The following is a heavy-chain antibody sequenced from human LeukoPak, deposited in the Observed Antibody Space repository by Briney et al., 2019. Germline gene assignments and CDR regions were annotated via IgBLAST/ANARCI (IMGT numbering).Heavy chain of an antibody. CDR2: IYYSGST. D-gene: IGHD2-2*01. CDR3: ARAIVVVPAAQRYPWFDP. V-gene: IGHV4-39*07. J-gene: IGHJ5*02. Sequence: SETLSLTCTVSGGSISSSSYYWGWIRQPPGKGLEWIGSIYYSGSTYYNPSLKSRVTISVDTSKNQFSLKLSSVTAADTAVYYCARAIVVVPAAQRYPWFDPWGQGTLVTVSS. CDR1: GGSISSSSYY.